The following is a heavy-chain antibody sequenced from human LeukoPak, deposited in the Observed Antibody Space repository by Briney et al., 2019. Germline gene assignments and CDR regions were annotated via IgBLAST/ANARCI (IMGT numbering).Heavy chain of an antibody. CDR2: IYYSGST. D-gene: IGHD3-22*01. CDR1: GGSISSYY. J-gene: IGHJ4*02. Sequence: PSETLSLTCTVSGGSISSYYWSWIRQPPGKGLECIGYIYYSGSTNYNPSLKSRVTISVDTSKNQFSLKLSSVTAADTAVYYCARRSYYYDSSGYSNYFDYWGQGTLVTVSS. V-gene: IGHV4-59*12. CDR3: ARRSYYYDSSGYSNYFDY.